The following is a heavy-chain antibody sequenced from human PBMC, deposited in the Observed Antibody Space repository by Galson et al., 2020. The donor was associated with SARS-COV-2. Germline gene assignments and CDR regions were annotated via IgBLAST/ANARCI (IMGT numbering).Heavy chain of an antibody. CDR2: IYYSGST. Sequence: SETLSLTCTVSAGSITSTSYYWNWIRQSPGKGLEWIGSIYYSGSTNHSPSLKSRVTLSIDTSKNQFSLKLNSVTAADTAVYYCARGSGSYYYFHKWGQGTLVTASS. D-gene: IGHD3-10*01. J-gene: IGHJ1*01. CDR1: AGSITSTSYY. V-gene: IGHV4-39*01. CDR3: ARGSGSYYYFHK.